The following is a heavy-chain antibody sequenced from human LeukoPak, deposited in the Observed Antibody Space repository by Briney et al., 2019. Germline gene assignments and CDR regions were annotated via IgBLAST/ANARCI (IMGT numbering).Heavy chain of an antibody. V-gene: IGHV3-21*01. CDR1: GFTFSSYS. Sequence: GGSLRLSCAASGFTFSSYSMNWVRQAPGKGLEWVSAINSSSSYIYYAHSVKGRFTISRDNAKNSLYLQMNSLRAEDTAVYYCASSDEYSSSSRVLGLFYWGQGTLVTVSS. CDR3: ASSDEYSSSSRVLGLFY. D-gene: IGHD6-6*01. CDR2: INSSSSYI. J-gene: IGHJ4*02.